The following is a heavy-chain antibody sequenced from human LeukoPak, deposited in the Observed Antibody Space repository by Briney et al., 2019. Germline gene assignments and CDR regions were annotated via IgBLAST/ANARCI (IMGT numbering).Heavy chain of an antibody. CDR1: GGSISSSSYY. CDR2: TYYSGST. J-gene: IGHJ2*01. V-gene: IGHV4-39*01. CDR3: ARHFPYDSLFDL. D-gene: IGHD3-22*01. Sequence: SETLSLTCTVSGGSISSSSYYWGWIRQPPGKGLEWIGSTYYSGSTYYNPSLKSRVTISVDTSKNQFSLKLSSVTAADTAVYYCARHFPYDSLFDLWGRGTLVTVSS.